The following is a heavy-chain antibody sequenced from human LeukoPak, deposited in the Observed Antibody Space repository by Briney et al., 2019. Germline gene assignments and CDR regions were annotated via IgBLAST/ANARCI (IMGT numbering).Heavy chain of an antibody. D-gene: IGHD3-22*01. V-gene: IGHV4-34*01. CDR1: GGSFSGYY. J-gene: IGHJ4*02. Sequence: PSETLSLTCAVYGGSFSGYYWSWIRQPPGKGLEWIGEINHSGSTNYNPSLKSRVTISVDTSKNQFSLELTSVTAADTSVYYCASSADSSDYRGYFDYWGQGTLLTVSS. CDR2: INHSGST. CDR3: ASSADSSDYRGYFDY.